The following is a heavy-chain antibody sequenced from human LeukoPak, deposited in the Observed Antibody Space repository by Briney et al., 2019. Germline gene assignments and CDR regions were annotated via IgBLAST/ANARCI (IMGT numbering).Heavy chain of an antibody. CDR3: ARHTSYGGNSAFGD. D-gene: IGHD4-23*01. CDR2: IYYSGST. J-gene: IGHJ4*02. Sequence: PSETLSLTCTVSGGSISSGDYYWSWIRQPPGKGLEWIGYIYYSGSTYYNPSLKSRVTISVDTSKNHFSLKLYSVTAADSAVYYCARHTSYGGNSAFGDWGQGTLVTVSS. CDR1: GGSISSGDYY. V-gene: IGHV4-30-4*01.